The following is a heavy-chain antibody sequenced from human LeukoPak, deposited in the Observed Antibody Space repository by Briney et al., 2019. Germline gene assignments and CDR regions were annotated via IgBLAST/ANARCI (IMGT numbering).Heavy chain of an antibody. V-gene: IGHV5-51*01. CDR2: IYPGDSDT. CDR3: ARPRYNWNYRDAFDI. Sequence: GEPLKISCKGSGYSFTSHWIGWVRQMPGKGLECMGIIYPGDSDTRYSPSFQGQVTISADKSISTAYLQWSSLKASDTAMYYCARPRYNWNYRDAFDIWGQGTMVTVSS. CDR1: GYSFTSHW. D-gene: IGHD1-7*01. J-gene: IGHJ3*02.